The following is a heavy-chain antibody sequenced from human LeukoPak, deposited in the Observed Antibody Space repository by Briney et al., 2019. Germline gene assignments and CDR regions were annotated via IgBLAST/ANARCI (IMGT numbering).Heavy chain of an antibody. V-gene: IGHV4-59*01. J-gene: IGHJ4*02. CDR3: ARVRIAVAGHTLPSYFDY. D-gene: IGHD6-19*01. CDR1: GGSISSYY. CDR2: IYYSGST. Sequence: PSETLSLTCTVSGGSISSYYWSWIRQPPGKGLEWIGCIYYSGSTNYNPSLKSRVTISVDTSKNQFSLKLSSVTAADTAVYYCARVRIAVAGHTLPSYFDYWGQGTLVTVSS.